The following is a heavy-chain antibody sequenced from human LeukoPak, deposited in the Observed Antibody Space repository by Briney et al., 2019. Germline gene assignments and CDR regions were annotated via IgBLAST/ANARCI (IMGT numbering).Heavy chain of an antibody. V-gene: IGHV3-23*01. CDR3: AKDQKAMIVVVITY. J-gene: IGHJ4*02. D-gene: IGHD3-22*01. CDR1: GFTFTNYA. Sequence: GGSLRLSCAASGFTFTNYAMSWVRQAPGKGLEWVSGISGNGISTYYADSVKGRFTISRDNSKSTLYLQMDSLRAEDTAVYYCAKDQKAMIVVVITYWGQGTLVTVSS. CDR2: ISGNGIST.